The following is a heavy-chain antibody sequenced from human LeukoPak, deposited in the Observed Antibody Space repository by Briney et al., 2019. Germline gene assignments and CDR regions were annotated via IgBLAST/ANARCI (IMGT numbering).Heavy chain of an antibody. CDR1: GGSFSRYY. Sequence: SETLSLTCTVSGGSFSRYYWSWIRQPAGKGLEWIGRIYTSGSTNYNPSLKSRVTMSVDTSKNQFSLKLSSVTAADTAVYYCARGIAAAGPDYWGQGTLVTVSS. CDR2: IYTSGST. CDR3: ARGIAAAGPDY. D-gene: IGHD6-13*01. V-gene: IGHV4-4*07. J-gene: IGHJ4*02.